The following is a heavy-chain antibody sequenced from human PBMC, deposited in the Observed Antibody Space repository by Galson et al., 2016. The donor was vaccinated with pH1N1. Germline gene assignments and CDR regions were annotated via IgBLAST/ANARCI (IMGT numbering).Heavy chain of an antibody. D-gene: IGHD3-10*01. CDR1: GGSISSSSYY. V-gene: IGHV4-39*01. CDR2: IYYSGST. CDR3: ARRGIGEFLYYFDY. Sequence: LVKPTQTLSLTCTVSGGSISSSSYYWGWIRQPPGKGLEWIGSIYYSGSTYYNPSLKSRVTISVDTSKNQFSLKMSSVTAADTAVYYCARRGIGEFLYYFDYWGQGTLVTVSS. J-gene: IGHJ4*02.